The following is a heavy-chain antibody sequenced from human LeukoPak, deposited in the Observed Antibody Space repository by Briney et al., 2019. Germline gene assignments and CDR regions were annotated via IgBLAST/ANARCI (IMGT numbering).Heavy chain of an antibody. D-gene: IGHD2-15*01. CDR3: ARDRYCSGGSCYGPEWWFDP. CDR2: IICIFGTA. J-gene: IGHJ5*02. Sequence: GASLKVSCKASGGTFSSYAISWVRQAPGQGLEWMGRIICIFGTANYAQKFQGRVTITADKSTSTAYMELSSLRSEDTAVYYCARDRYCSGGSCYGPEWWFDPWGQGTLVTVSS. V-gene: IGHV1-69*06. CDR1: GGTFSSYA.